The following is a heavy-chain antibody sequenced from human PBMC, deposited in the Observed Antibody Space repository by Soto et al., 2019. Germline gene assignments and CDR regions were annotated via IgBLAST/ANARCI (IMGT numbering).Heavy chain of an antibody. CDR1: VFSLRTSGGG. V-gene: IGHV2-5*01. CDR3: AYNRWGPLIY. J-gene: IGHJ4*02. D-gene: IGHD1-20*01. Sequence: FGDTLGNPPQTRTMPCTLPVFSLRTSGGGGGWIARPPGKALEWLARIHWNGDKYYRPSLESRLPISKASSKNHVVLTTTNMDPVDTATYCCAYNRWGPLIYWGQGALVTVSS. CDR2: IHWNGDK.